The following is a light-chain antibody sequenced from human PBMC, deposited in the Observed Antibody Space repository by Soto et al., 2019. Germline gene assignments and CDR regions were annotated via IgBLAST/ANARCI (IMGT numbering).Light chain of an antibody. J-gene: IGLJ3*02. CDR3: SSYTSSSTGV. CDR2: EVK. CDR1: SSDVGDYNY. Sequence: QSVLTQPASVSGSPGQSITLSCTGSSSDVGDYNYVSWYQHHPGKAPKLLIYEVKNRPAGISARFSGSKSGNTASLTISGLQAEDEASYYCSSYTSSSTGVFGGGTQLTVL. V-gene: IGLV2-14*01.